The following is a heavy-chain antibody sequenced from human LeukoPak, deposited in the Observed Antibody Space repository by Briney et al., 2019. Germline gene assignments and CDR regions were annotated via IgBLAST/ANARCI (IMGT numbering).Heavy chain of an antibody. D-gene: IGHD5/OR15-5a*01. Sequence: GGPLRLSCAASGFTFSSYAMHWVRQAPGKGLEWVAIISFDGSNKYFADSVKGRFTISRDNSKNTLYLQMNSLRAEDTAVYYCARAPSFYYRSMDVWGQGTTVTVSS. V-gene: IGHV3-30-3*01. CDR2: ISFDGSNK. CDR3: ARAPSFYYRSMDV. CDR1: GFTFSSYA. J-gene: IGHJ6*02.